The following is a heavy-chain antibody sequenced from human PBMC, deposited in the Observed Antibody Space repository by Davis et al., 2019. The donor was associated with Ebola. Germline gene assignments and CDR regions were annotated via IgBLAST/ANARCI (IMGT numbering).Heavy chain of an antibody. CDR1: GYTFTSYY. D-gene: IGHD6-13*01. V-gene: IGHV1-46*01. CDR2: INPSGGST. J-gene: IGHJ1*01. Sequence: ASVMVSCKASGYTFTSYYMHWVRQAPGQGLEWMGIINPSGGSTSYAQKFQGRVTMTRETSTSTVYMELSSLRSEDTAVYYCARPDVSESSSWTEYFQQWGQGTLVTVSS. CDR3: ARPDVSESSSWTEYFQQ.